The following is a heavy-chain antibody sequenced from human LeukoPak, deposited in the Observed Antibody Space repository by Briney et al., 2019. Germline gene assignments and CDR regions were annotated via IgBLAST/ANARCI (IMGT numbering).Heavy chain of an antibody. Sequence: PSETLSLTCTVSGGSVSRGRYYCSWIRRTPGKGLEWIGYIYYTGSTNYNPSLKSRVTILLDTSKNHFSLKLRSVTAADTAVYYCASPGPDYGDYAYRYWGQGTLVTVSS. CDR2: IYYTGST. CDR3: ASPGPDYGDYAYRY. V-gene: IGHV4-61*03. J-gene: IGHJ4*02. D-gene: IGHD4-17*01. CDR1: GGSVSRGRYY.